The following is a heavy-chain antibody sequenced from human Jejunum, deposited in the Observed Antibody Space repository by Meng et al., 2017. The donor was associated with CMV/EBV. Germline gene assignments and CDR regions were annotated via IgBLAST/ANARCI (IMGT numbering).Heavy chain of an antibody. CDR2: TNPSGRST. D-gene: IGHD3-10*01. Sequence: SGSTFTTYYIHWVRQAPGQGLEWMGITNPSGRSTNYAQKFQGRVTMTSDMSTSTVYLELSSLRSEDPAVYFCARDGEGVTGSSDHWGQGTLVTVSS. V-gene: IGHV1-46*01. J-gene: IGHJ4*02. CDR1: GSTFTTYY. CDR3: ARDGEGVTGSSDH.